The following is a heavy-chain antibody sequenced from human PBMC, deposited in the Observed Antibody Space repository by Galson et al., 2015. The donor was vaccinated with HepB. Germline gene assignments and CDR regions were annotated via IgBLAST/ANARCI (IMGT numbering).Heavy chain of an antibody. V-gene: IGHV3-23*01. CDR3: AKDVGSSGYYGDY. CDR1: GFTFSSYA. D-gene: IGHD3-22*01. Sequence: SLRLSCAASGFTFSSYAMSWVRQAPGKGLEWVSAISGSGGSTYYADSVKGRFTISRDNSKNTLYLQMNSLRAEDTAVYYCAKDVGSSGYYGDYWGQGTLVTVSS. CDR2: ISGSGGST. J-gene: IGHJ4*02.